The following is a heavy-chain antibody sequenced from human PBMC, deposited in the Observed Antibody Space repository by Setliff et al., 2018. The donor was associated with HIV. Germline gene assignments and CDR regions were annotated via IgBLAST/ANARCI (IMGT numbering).Heavy chain of an antibody. Sequence: PSETLSLTCAVYGGSFSGYYWSWIRQPPGKGLEWIGEINHSGSTNYNPSLKSRVTISVDTSKNQFSLKLSSVTAADTAVYYCARTRGYSYGTLAGFDYWGRGSLVTVSS. CDR2: INHSGST. CDR3: ARTRGYSYGTLAGFDY. V-gene: IGHV4-34*01. J-gene: IGHJ4*01. D-gene: IGHD5-18*01. CDR1: GGSFSGYY.